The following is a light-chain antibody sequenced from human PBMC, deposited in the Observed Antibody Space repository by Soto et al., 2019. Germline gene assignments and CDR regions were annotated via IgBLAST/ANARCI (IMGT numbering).Light chain of an antibody. CDR1: SGHSSYA. J-gene: IGLJ2*01. CDR3: QTWGSGIRVV. Sequence: VLTQSPSASASLGASVKLTCTLSSGHSSYAIAWHQQQPEKGPRYLMKLNSDGSHRKGDGIPDRFSGSSSGAERYLTISSLQSEDEADYYCQTWGSGIRVVFGGGTKVTVL. V-gene: IGLV4-69*01. CDR2: LNSDGSH.